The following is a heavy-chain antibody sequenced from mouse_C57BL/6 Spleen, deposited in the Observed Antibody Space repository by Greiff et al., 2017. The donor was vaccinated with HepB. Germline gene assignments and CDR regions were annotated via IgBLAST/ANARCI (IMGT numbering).Heavy chain of an antibody. J-gene: IGHJ2*01. V-gene: IGHV1-82*01. CDR2: IYPGDGDT. Sequence: VQLQQSGPELVKPGASVKISCKASGYAFSSSWKNWVKQRPGKGLEWIGRIYPGDGDTNYNGKFKGKATLTADKSSSTAYMQLSSLTSEDSAVYFCARSGSNYFDYWSQGTTLTVSS. D-gene: IGHD1-1*01. CDR1: GYAFSSSW. CDR3: ARSGSNYFDY.